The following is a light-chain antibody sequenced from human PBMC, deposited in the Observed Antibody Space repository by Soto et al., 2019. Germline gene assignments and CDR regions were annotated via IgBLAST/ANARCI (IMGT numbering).Light chain of an antibody. J-gene: IGKJ1*01. V-gene: IGKV3-15*01. CDR2: GAS. CDR3: QQYDQWPPWT. Sequence: EIVMTQSPATLSVSPGERAILSCRASQSVNVNLAWYQQKPGQAPRLLIYGASTRATGVPARFSGSGSGTNFTLTISSPQSEDFAVYFCQQYDQWPPWTFGQGTKLDIK. CDR1: QSVNVN.